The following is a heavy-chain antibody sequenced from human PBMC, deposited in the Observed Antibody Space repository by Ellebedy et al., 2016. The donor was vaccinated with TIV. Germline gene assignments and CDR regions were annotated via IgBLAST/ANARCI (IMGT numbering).Heavy chain of an antibody. CDR2: IYSGGST. CDR3: ARDPTSYYYYYGMDV. Sequence: PGGSLRLSCAASGFTFSSYSMNWVRQAPGKGLEWVSVIYSGGSTYYADSVKGRFTISRDNSKNTLYLQMNSLRAEDTAVYYCARDPTSYYYYYGMDVWGQGTTVTVSS. V-gene: IGHV3-66*01. CDR1: GFTFSSYS. J-gene: IGHJ6*02.